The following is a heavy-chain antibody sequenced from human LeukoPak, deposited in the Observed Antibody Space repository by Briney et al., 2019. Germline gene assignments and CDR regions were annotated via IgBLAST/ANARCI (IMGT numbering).Heavy chain of an antibody. D-gene: IGHD3-3*01. V-gene: IGHV1-69*05. CDR3: ARGSRYDFWSGYYPTFDY. Sequence: SVKVSCKASGGTFSSYAISWVRQAPGHGLEWMGGIIPIFGTANYAQKFQGRVTITTDESTSTAYMELSSLRSEDTAVYYCARGSRYDFWSGYYPTFDYWGQGTLVTVSS. CDR1: GGTFSSYA. J-gene: IGHJ4*02. CDR2: IIPIFGTA.